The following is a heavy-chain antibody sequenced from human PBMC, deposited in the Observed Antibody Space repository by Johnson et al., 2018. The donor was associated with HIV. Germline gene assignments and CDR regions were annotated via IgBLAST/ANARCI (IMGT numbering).Heavy chain of an antibody. CDR1: GFTFSTNW. D-gene: IGHD6-6*01. CDR2: IRYDGSNK. V-gene: IGHV3-30*02. J-gene: IGHJ3*02. Sequence: QVQLVESGGDLVQPGGSLRLSCVGSGFTFSTNWMHWVRQAPGKGLVWVAFIRYDGSNKYYADSVKGRFTISRENAKNSLYLQMNSLRAGDTAVYYCAREVGSWYSSSSGAFDIWGQGTMVTVSS. CDR3: AREVGSWYSSSSGAFDI.